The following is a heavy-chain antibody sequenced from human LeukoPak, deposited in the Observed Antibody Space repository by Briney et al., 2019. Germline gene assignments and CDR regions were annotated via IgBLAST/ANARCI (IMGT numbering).Heavy chain of an antibody. CDR1: GFTFSSYS. D-gene: IGHD3-10*01. V-gene: IGHV3-48*01. Sequence: GGSPRLSCAASGFTFSSYSMNWVRQAPGKGLEWVSYISSSSSTIYYADSVKGRFTISRDNAKNSLYLQMNSLRAEDTAVYYCARDSGDDLIPYFDYWGQGTLVTVSS. CDR3: ARDSGDDLIPYFDY. CDR2: ISSSSSTI. J-gene: IGHJ4*02.